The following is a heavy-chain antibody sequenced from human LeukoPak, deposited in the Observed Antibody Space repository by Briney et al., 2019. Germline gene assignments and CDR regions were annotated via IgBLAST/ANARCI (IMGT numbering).Heavy chain of an antibody. Sequence: GSLRLSCAASGFTFSSYSMNWVRPAPGKGLEWVSSISTSGGYIYYADSVKGRFTISRDNAKNSLYLQMNSLRAEDTAVFYCVVAVSGHFDYWGQGTLVTVSS. V-gene: IGHV3-21*01. CDR2: ISTSGGYI. J-gene: IGHJ4*02. CDR3: VVAVSGHFDY. D-gene: IGHD6-19*01. CDR1: GFTFSSYS.